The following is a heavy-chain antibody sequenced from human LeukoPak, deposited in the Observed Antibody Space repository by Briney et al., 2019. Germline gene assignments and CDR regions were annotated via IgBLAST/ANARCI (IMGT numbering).Heavy chain of an antibody. CDR1: GFIFSTFE. CDR2: ISYNDRSI. V-gene: IGHV3-48*03. J-gene: IGHJ3*02. CDR3: ARRTVTTRDAFDI. D-gene: IGHD4-17*01. Sequence: TGGSLRLSCAASGFIFSTFEMNWVRQAPGKGLEWLSYISYNDRSIYYADSVKGRFTISRDNAKNSLYLQMNSLRAEDTAVYYCARRTVTTRDAFDIWGQGTMVTVSS.